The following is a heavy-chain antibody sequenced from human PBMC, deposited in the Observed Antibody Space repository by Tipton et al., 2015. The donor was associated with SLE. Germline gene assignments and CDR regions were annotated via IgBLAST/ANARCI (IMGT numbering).Heavy chain of an antibody. CDR3: ARERSGARYAFDI. CDR1: GFTFSDYG. J-gene: IGHJ3*02. CDR2: IWYDGSNK. Sequence: SLRLSCAASGFTFSDYGMHWVRQAPGKGLEWVAVIWYDGSNKYYADSVKGRFTISRDNAKNSLDLQMNSLRAEDTAVYYCARERSGARYAFDIWGQGTMVTVSS. D-gene: IGHD1-26*01. V-gene: IGHV3-33*01.